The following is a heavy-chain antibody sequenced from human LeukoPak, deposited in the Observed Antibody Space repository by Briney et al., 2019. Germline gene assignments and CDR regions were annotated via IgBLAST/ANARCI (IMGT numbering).Heavy chain of an antibody. J-gene: IGHJ4*02. Sequence: ASVKVSCKASGYMFTGYYMHWVRQAPGQGLEWMGWINPNSGATKYAQKFQGRVTMTRDTSISTAYMELSRLRSDDTAVYYCARDRDGYNGGDYWGQGTLVTVSS. V-gene: IGHV1-2*02. CDR1: GYMFTGYY. CDR2: INPNSGAT. CDR3: ARDRDGYNGGDY. D-gene: IGHD5-24*01.